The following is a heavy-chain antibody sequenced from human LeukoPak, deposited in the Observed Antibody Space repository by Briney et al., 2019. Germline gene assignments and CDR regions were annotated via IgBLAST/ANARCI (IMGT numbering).Heavy chain of an antibody. V-gene: IGHV4-59*01. J-gene: IGHJ6*02. CDR1: GGSISRYY. CDR2: IYSSGST. Sequence: PSETLSLTCTVSGGSISRYYWSWIRQPPGKGLEWIGYIYSSGSTNYNPSLKSRVTMSVHTSKNQFSLRLTSVTAADTAVYYCARDRAGFREFYGMDVWGQGTTVTVSS. CDR3: ARDRAGFREFYGMDV. D-gene: IGHD3-10*01.